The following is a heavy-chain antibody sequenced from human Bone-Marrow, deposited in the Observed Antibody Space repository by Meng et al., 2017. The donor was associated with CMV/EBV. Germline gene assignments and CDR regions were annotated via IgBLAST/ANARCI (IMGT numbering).Heavy chain of an antibody. D-gene: IGHD2-2*03. J-gene: IGHJ5*02. Sequence: ASVKVSCKSSGYTFTSYDINWVRQATGQGLEWMGWMNPNSGNTGYAQKFQGRVTMTRNTSISTAYMELSSLRSEDTAVYYCARDLTKMDIVVVPAAASTYSWVDPWGQGTLVTVSS. CDR3: ARDLTKMDIVVVPAAASTYSWVDP. CDR1: GYTFTSYD. CDR2: MNPNSGNT. V-gene: IGHV1-8*01.